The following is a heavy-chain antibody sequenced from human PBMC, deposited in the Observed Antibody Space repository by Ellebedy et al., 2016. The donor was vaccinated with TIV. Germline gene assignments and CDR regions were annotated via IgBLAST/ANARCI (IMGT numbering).Heavy chain of an antibody. Sequence: PGGSLRLSCAASGFTFSNYYMTWVRQAPGKGLEWVANIHQDGSDKHYVDSVKGRFTISRDNFENTLYLQMNNLRAEDTAVYYCAKDAREKAQISWEHDYWGQGTLVTVSS. CDR3: AKDAREKAQISWEHDY. J-gene: IGHJ4*02. CDR2: IHQDGSDK. CDR1: GFTFSNYY. D-gene: IGHD5-24*01. V-gene: IGHV3-7*01.